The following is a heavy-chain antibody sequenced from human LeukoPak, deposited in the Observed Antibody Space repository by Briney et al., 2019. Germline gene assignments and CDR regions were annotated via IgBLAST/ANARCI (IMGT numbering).Heavy chain of an antibody. Sequence: PSETLSLTCTVSGGSISSGSYYWSWIRQPAGKGLEWIGRIYTSGSTNYNPSLKSRVTISVDTSKNQFSLKLSSVTAADTAVYYCARVTVAMDLDYFDYWGQGTLVTVSS. CDR1: GGSISSGSYY. J-gene: IGHJ4*02. V-gene: IGHV4-61*02. CDR2: IYTSGST. D-gene: IGHD5-12*01. CDR3: ARVTVAMDLDYFDY.